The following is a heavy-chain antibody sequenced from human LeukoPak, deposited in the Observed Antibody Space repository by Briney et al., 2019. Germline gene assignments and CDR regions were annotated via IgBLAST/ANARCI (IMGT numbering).Heavy chain of an antibody. CDR3: AKSRGVIGSFGMDV. CDR1: GFTFSSYA. V-gene: IGHV3-23*01. J-gene: IGHJ6*02. Sequence: GRSLRLSCAASGFTFSSYAMSWVRQAPGKGLEWVSAISGSGGSTYYADSVKGRFTISRDNSKNTLYLQMNSLRAEDTAVYYCAKSRGVIGSFGMDVWGQGTTVTVSS. CDR2: ISGSGGST. D-gene: IGHD3-10*01.